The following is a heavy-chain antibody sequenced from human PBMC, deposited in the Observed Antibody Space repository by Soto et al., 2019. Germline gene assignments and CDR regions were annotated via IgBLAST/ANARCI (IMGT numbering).Heavy chain of an antibody. J-gene: IGHJ5*01. CDR1: GFPFSSYS. V-gene: IGHV3-21*01. Sequence: GGSLILSCAASGFPFSSYSMDGARQATGKGLEWVSSISSSSSYIYYADSVKGRFTISRDNAKNSLYLQMNSLRAEDTAVYYCAMDPEGHIPAAMFTSFFASWGKGTLVTVSS. CDR2: ISSSSSYI. D-gene: IGHD2-2*01. CDR3: AMDPEGHIPAAMFTSFFAS.